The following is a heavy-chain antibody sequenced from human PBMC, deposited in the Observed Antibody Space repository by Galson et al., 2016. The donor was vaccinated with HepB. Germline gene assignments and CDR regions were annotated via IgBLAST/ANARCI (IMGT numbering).Heavy chain of an antibody. V-gene: IGHV3-23*01. CDR2: ITGGGGGT. CDR1: GFTFSSRA. D-gene: IGHD3-3*01. Sequence: SLRLSCAASGFTFSSRAMSWVRQAPGKGLEWVSSITGGGGGTYYTDSVKGRFTISRDNSKNTLYLQMNSLRAEDTAVYFCARDRANFWSGHSGGMDAWGQGTTVTVSS. CDR3: ARDRANFWSGHSGGMDA. J-gene: IGHJ6*02.